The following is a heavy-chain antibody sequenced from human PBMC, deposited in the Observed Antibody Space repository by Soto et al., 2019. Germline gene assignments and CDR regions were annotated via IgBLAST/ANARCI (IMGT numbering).Heavy chain of an antibody. CDR1: GYTFSMSG. CDR2: ISGYNGKT. CDR3: AREGPRPYYYYGRDV. J-gene: IGHJ6*02. V-gene: IGHV1-18*01. Sequence: QVQLVQSGAEVKKPGASVKVSCKSSGYTFSMSGISWVRQAPGQGLEWMGWISGYNGKTNYEQKFQDRVTMTTDTSTNMAYIELRSLRADDTAVHYCAREGPRPYYYYGRDVWGQGTTVTVSS.